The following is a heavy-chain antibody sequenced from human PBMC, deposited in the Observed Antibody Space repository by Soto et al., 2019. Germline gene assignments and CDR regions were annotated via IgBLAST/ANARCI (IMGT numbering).Heavy chain of an antibody. Sequence: EVQLVESGGGVVRPGGSLRLSCAASGFTFDDYGMSWVRQVAGKGLEWVSGINWNGGSTGYADSVKGRFTISRDNAKNSLHLQMNSLRAEDTAVYPCARIPPAMPHRFHYYMDVWGKGTTVIVSS. CDR2: INWNGGST. CDR1: GFTFDDYG. V-gene: IGHV3-20*01. CDR3: ARIPPAMPHRFHYYMDV. D-gene: IGHD2-2*01. J-gene: IGHJ6*03.